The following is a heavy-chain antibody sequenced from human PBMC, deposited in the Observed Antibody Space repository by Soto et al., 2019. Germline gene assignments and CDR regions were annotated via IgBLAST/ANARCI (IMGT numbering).Heavy chain of an antibody. V-gene: IGHV3-48*01. CDR2: ISSSSSNK. CDR3: ARDHCCGGAPSYYYSGMDV. CDR1: GFTFSSYS. D-gene: IGHD2-21*01. Sequence: GGSLRLSCAASGFTFSSYSMNWVRQAPGKGLEWVADISSSSSNKYYADSVKGRFTISRDNSKNTLYLQMNSLRAEDTAVYYCARDHCCGGAPSYYYSGMDVWGQGTTVTVSS. J-gene: IGHJ6*02.